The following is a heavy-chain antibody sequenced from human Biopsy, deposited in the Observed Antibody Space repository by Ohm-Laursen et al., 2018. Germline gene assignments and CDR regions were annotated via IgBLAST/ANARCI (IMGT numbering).Heavy chain of an antibody. CDR3: ARMPHFDY. CDR2: IYYIGST. Sequence: TLSLTCTVSRDSISNYYWTWIRQSPGKGLEWIGYIYYIGSTNYNPSVKSRVTISVDTSKNQFSLRLIYVTAADTAVYYCARMPHFDYWGQGILVTVSS. CDR1: RDSISNYY. J-gene: IGHJ4*02. D-gene: IGHD2-2*01. V-gene: IGHV4-59*01.